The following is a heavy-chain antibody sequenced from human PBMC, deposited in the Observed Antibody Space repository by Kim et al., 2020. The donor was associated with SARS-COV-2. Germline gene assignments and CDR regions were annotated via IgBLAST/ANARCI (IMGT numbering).Heavy chain of an antibody. Sequence: GGSLRLSCAASGFTFSDYYMSWIRQAPGKGLEWVSYISSSSSYTNYADSVKGRFTISRDNAKNSLYLQMNSLRAEDTAVYYCARPAALTNWFDPWGQGTLVTVSS. V-gene: IGHV3-11*03. CDR2: ISSSSSYT. CDR3: ARPAALTNWFDP. D-gene: IGHD6-13*01. CDR1: GFTFSDYY. J-gene: IGHJ5*02.